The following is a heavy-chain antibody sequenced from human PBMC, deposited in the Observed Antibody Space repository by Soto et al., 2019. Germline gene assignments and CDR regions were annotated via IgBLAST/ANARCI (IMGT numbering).Heavy chain of an antibody. J-gene: IGHJ6*02. D-gene: IGHD2-8*02. Sequence: QVQLVESGGGVVQPGGSLRLSCAASGFTFSSYGMHWVRQAPGKGLEGVAVIWDDGSNTYYEDSVKGRFTISRDNSKNTLYLQMNSRSAEDTAVYYCARGGGVVYYGMDVWGQGTTVTVSS. CDR3: ARGGGVVYYGMDV. V-gene: IGHV3-33*01. CDR2: IWDDGSNT. CDR1: GFTFSSYG.